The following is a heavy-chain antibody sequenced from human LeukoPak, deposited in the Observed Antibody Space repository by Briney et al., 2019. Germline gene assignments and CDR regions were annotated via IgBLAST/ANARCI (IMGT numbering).Heavy chain of an antibody. CDR2: IFYTGIT. J-gene: IGHJ5*02. Sequence: TSETLSLTCTVSGGSISSPYWSWIRQPPGKGLEWIGYIFYTGITSYNPSLKSRVTMSVDTSKNQFSLKLSSVTAADTAVYYCARAKQPDVGTLWFDRWGRGTLVVVSS. V-gene: IGHV4-59*08. CDR1: GGSISSPY. D-gene: IGHD6-13*01. CDR3: ARAKQPDVGTLWFDR.